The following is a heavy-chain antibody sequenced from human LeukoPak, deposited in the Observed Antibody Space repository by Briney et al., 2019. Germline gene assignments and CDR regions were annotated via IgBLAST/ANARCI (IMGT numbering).Heavy chain of an antibody. J-gene: IGHJ4*02. V-gene: IGHV4-59*01. CDR2: IYYSGST. CDR1: GCSISSYY. D-gene: IGHD3-22*01. CDR3: ARETNYDSSLDY. Sequence: KPSETLSLTCTVSGCSISSYYWSWIRQPPGKGLEWIGYIYYSGSTNYNPSLKSRVTISVDTSKNQFSLKLSSVTAADTAVYYCARETNYDSSLDYWGQGTLVTVSS.